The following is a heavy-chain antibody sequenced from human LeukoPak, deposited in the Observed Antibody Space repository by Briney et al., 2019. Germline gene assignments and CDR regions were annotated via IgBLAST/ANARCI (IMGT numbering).Heavy chain of an antibody. CDR3: AKLIAVAGTDDY. Sequence: PGGSLRLSCAASGFTFSSYAMSWVRQAPGKGLEWVSAISDSGGSTYYADSVRGRFTISRDNSMNTLYLQMNSLRAEDTAVYFCAKLIAVAGTDDYWGQGTLVTVSS. V-gene: IGHV3-23*01. J-gene: IGHJ4*02. CDR1: GFTFSSYA. CDR2: ISDSGGST. D-gene: IGHD6-19*01.